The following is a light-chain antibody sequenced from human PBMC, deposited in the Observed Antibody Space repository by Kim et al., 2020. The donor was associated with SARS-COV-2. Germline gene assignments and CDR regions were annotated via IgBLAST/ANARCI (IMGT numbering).Light chain of an antibody. CDR3: QQYGTSPYT. CDR2: GAS. CDR1: QSLSRY. V-gene: IGKV3-20*01. J-gene: IGKJ2*01. Sequence: PGERATLSCRASQSLSRYLGWYQQKPGQAPRLLIYGASSRATGVPDRFNGSGSGTDFTLTISRLEPEDFAVYYCQQYGTSPYTFGQGTKLEI.